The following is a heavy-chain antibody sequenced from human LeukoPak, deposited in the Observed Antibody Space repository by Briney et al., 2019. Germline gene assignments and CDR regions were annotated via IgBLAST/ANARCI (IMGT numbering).Heavy chain of an antibody. CDR3: ARLQYDSSGYYYVGFDY. D-gene: IGHD3-22*01. CDR2: INPHNGGT. CDR1: GYNFSGYY. Sequence: ASVKVSCKASGYNFSGYYIHWVRQAPGQGLEWLGWINPHNGGTTYAQDFRDRVTMTWDTSISTADMELRSLRSDDTAVYYCARLQYDSSGYYYVGFDYWGPGTLITVSS. J-gene: IGHJ4*02. V-gene: IGHV1-2*02.